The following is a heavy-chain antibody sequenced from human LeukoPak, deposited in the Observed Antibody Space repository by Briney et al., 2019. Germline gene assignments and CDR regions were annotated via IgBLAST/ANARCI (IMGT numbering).Heavy chain of an antibody. CDR3: ARGNLVAATPFDY. J-gene: IGHJ4*02. CDR2: INHSGST. CDR1: GGSFSGYY. D-gene: IGHD2-15*01. Sequence: PSETLSLTCAVYGGSFSGYYWSWICQPPGKGLEWIGEINHSGSTNYNPSLKSRVTISVDTSKNQFSLKLSSVTAADTAVYYCARGNLVAATPFDYWGQGTLVTVSS. V-gene: IGHV4-34*01.